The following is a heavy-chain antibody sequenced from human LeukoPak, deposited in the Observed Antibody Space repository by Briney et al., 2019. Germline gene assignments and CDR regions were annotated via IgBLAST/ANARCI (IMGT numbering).Heavy chain of an antibody. CDR1: GGSFSGYY. V-gene: IGHV4-34*01. Sequence: SETLSLTCAVYGGSFSGYYWSWIRQPPGKGLGWIGEINHSGSTNYNPSLKSRVTISVDTSKNQFSLKLSSVTAADTAVYYCARHGWHAWYFDLWGRGTLVTVSS. J-gene: IGHJ2*01. D-gene: IGHD6-19*01. CDR2: INHSGST. CDR3: ARHGWHAWYFDL.